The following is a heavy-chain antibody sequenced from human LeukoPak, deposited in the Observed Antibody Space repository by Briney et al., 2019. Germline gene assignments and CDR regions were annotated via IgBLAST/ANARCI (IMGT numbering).Heavy chain of an antibody. Sequence: SQTLSLTCTVSGGSISSGSYYWSWIRQPAGMGLEWIGRIYTSGSTNYNPSLKSRVTISVDTSKNQFSLKLSSVTAADTAVYYCARVPGPPHYFDYWGQGTLVTVSS. J-gene: IGHJ4*02. CDR3: ARVPGPPHYFDY. CDR2: IYTSGST. V-gene: IGHV4-61*02. CDR1: GGSISSGSYY. D-gene: IGHD7-27*01.